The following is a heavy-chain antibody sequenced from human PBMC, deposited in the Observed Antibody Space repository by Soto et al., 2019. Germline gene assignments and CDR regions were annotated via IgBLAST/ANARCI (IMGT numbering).Heavy chain of an antibody. V-gene: IGHV1-18*01. CDR1: GYTFTSYG. Sequence: ASVKVSCKASGYTFTSYGISWVRQAPGQGLEWMGWISAYNGNTNYAQKLQGRVTMTTDTSTSTAYMELRSLRSDDTAVYYRARRRHYDFWSGYPPDAFDIWGQGTMVTVSS. D-gene: IGHD3-3*01. CDR3: ARRRHYDFWSGYPPDAFDI. CDR2: ISAYNGNT. J-gene: IGHJ3*02.